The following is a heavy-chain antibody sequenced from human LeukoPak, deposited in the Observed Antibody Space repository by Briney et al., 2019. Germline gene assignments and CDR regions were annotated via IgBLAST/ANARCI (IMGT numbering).Heavy chain of an antibody. J-gene: IGHJ4*02. CDR3: AKDLSRWLQYTRFDY. CDR2: ISGSGGST. Sequence: GGSLRLSCAASGFTFSSYAMSWVRQAPGKGLEWVSAISGSGGSTYYADSVKGRFTISRDNSKNTLYLQMNSLRAEDTAVYYCAKDLSRWLQYTRFDYWGQGTLVTVSS. CDR1: GFTFSSYA. V-gene: IGHV3-23*01. D-gene: IGHD5-24*01.